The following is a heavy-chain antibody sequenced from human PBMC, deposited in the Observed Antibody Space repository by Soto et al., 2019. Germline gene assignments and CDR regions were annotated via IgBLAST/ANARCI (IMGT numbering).Heavy chain of an antibody. J-gene: IGHJ5*02. CDR3: AKDASHRGYNWFDP. V-gene: IGHV3-23*01. CDR1: GFTFSSYA. CDR2: MGGSGGST. Sequence: GGSLRLSCAASGFTFSSYAMSWVRQAPGKGLEWVSVMGGSGGSTYYADSVKGRFTISRDNSKNTLYLQMNSLRAEDTAVYYCAKDASHRGYNWFDPWGQGTLVTVSS. D-gene: IGHD3-10*01.